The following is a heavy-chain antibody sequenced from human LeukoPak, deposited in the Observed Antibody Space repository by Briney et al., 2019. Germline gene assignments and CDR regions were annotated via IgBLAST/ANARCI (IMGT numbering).Heavy chain of an antibody. CDR3: ARPYCNGGSCHDYFDY. CDR1: GYTFTGYY. D-gene: IGHD2-15*01. V-gene: IGHV1-2*02. CDR2: MNPYSGGT. Sequence: ASVKVSCEASGYTFTGYYMHWVRQAPGQGLEWMGWMNPYSGGTNYAQKFQGRVTMTRDTSISTAYMGLRRLSSDDTAIYYCARPYCNGGSCHDYFDYWGQGTLVSVSS. J-gene: IGHJ4*02.